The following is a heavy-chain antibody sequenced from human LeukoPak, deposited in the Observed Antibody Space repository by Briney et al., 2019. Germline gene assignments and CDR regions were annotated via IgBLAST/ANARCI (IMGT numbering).Heavy chain of an antibody. D-gene: IGHD3-3*01. Sequence: SETLSLTCTVSGSSISSYYWSWLRQPAGKGLEWIGRIYTSGSTNYNPSLKSRVTMSVDTSKNQFSLKLISVTAADTAVYYCARGPMFFGVAYCDYWGQGTLVTVSS. CDR1: GSSISSYY. CDR2: IYTSGST. CDR3: ARGPMFFGVAYCDY. J-gene: IGHJ4*02. V-gene: IGHV4-4*07.